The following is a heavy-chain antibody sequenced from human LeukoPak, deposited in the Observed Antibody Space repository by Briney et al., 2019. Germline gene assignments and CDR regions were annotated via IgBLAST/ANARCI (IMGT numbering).Heavy chain of an antibody. D-gene: IGHD3-9*01. V-gene: IGHV4-59*01. CDR2: IYYSGST. CDR1: GGSISNYY. J-gene: IGHJ6*03. CDR3: ARTYYDILTGYAYYYYYMDV. Sequence: SETLSLTCTVSGGSISNYYWSWIRQPPGKGLEWIGYIYYSGSTNYNPSLQSRVTISVDTSKNQFSLKLSSVTAADTAVYYCARTYYDILTGYAYYYYYMDVWGKGTTVTISS.